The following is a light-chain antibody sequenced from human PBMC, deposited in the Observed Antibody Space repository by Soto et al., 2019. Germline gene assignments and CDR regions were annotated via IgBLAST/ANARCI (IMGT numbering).Light chain of an antibody. J-gene: IGKJ3*01. V-gene: IGKV1-27*01. CDR3: QKYNSAFEM. Sequence: DIQMTQYPSSLSASVGDRVTITCRASQDISNYLAWYQQKPGKVPKLLIYAASTLQSGVPSRFSGSRSGTDFTFTIRSLQPEDVATYYCQKYNSAFEMFGPGTKVDIK. CDR1: QDISNY. CDR2: AAS.